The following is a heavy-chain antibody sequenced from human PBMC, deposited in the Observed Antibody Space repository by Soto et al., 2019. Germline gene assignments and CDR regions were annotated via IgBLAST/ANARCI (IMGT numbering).Heavy chain of an antibody. CDR2: IIPVFGTA. CDR1: GGPYNSFA. J-gene: IGHJ6*02. CDR3: ARFLGGAGSYYDGQNYNYYNGMDV. D-gene: IGHD3-10*01. Sequence: ASVKVSCKSSGGPYNSFAISWVRQAPGQGLEWIGGIIPVFGTATYAQKFKGRVTITAEESTSTAYMELSSLTSEDTAVYYCARFLGGAGSYYDGQNYNYYNGMDVWGQGTTVTVSS. V-gene: IGHV1-69*13.